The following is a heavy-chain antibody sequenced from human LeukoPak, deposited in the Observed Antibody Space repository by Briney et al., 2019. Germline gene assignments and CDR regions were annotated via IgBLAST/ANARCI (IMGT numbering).Heavy chain of an antibody. CDR2: ISASSGST. D-gene: IGHD3-10*01. CDR1: DYTFSNYY. CDR3: AKAMSGDLLHF. V-gene: IGHV1-2*02. Sequence: GASVKVSCKASDYTFSNYYMHWMRQAPGQRLEYMGWISASSGSTDYAQKFQGRVTMSRDTSDSTAYMELRWLTTGDTAVYYCAKAMSGDLLHFWGQEPLVSVST. J-gene: IGHJ4*02.